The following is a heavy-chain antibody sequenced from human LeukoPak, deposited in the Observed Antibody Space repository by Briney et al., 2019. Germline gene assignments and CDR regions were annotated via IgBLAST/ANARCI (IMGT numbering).Heavy chain of an antibody. V-gene: IGHV4-39*01. J-gene: IGHJ4*02. CDR3: ARNSGSYDY. D-gene: IGHD1-26*01. CDR2: IYYSGST. CDR1: GGSISSSSYY. Sequence: SETLSLTCTVSGGSISSSSYYWGWIRQPPGKGLEWIGSIYYSGSTYYNPSLKSRVTISVDTSKNQFSLKLSSVTAADTAVYYCARNSGSYDYWGQGTLVTVSS.